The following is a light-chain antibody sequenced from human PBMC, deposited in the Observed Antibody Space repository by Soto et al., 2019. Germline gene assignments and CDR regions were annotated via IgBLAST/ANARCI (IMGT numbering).Light chain of an antibody. J-gene: IGLJ2*01. Sequence: QSALTQPASVSGSPGQSITISCTGTSSDVGSYNLVSWYQQHPGKAPKLMIYGGTKRPSGVSNRFSGSKSGNTASLTISGLQPEDEADYYCCSKAAIITVVFGGGTKLTVL. CDR2: GGT. CDR3: CSKAAIITVV. V-gene: IGLV2-23*01. CDR1: SSDVGSYNL.